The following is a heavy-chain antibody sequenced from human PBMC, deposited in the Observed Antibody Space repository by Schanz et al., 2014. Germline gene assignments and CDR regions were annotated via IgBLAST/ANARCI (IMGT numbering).Heavy chain of an antibody. CDR1: GFTFSSYG. CDR2: IWYDGSNK. D-gene: IGHD2-2*01. J-gene: IGHJ4*02. CDR3: ANEKGDCSSTSCSSYCDY. Sequence: QVQLVESGGGVVQPGRSLRLSCAASGFTFSSYGMHWVRQAPGKGLEWVAVIWYDGSNKYYADSVKGRFTISRDNSKNSLYLQMNSLRADDTALYYCANEKGDCSSTSCSSYCDYWGQGTLVTVSS. V-gene: IGHV3-33*06.